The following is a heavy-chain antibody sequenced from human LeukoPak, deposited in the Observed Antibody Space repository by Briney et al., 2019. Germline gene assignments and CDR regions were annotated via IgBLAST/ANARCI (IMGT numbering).Heavy chain of an antibody. CDR1: GYTFTSYY. CDR2: INPSGGST. J-gene: IGHJ4*02. Sequence: ASVTVSCKASGYTFTSYYMHWVRQAPGQGLEWMGIINPSGGSTSYAQKFQGRVTMTRDTSTSTVYMELSSLRSEDTAVYYCARVPTLTSDYGDYVLDYWGQGTLVTVSS. V-gene: IGHV1-46*01. CDR3: ARVPTLTSDYGDYVLDY. D-gene: IGHD4-17*01.